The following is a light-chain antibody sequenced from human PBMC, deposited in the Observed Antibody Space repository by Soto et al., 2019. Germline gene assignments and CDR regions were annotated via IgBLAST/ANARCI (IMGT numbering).Light chain of an antibody. V-gene: IGKV1-5*03. Sequence: DSPRTQSPSTLSASVGDRVTITCRASQSISSWLAWYQQKPGKAPKLLSYKASSLESGVPSRFSGSGSGTEFTLTISSLQPDDFATYYCQQYNSSPTFGQGTKVEIK. J-gene: IGKJ1*01. CDR1: QSISSW. CDR2: KAS. CDR3: QQYNSSPT.